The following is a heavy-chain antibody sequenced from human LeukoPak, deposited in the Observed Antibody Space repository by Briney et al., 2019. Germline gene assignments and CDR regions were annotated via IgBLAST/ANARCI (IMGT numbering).Heavy chain of an antibody. Sequence: SETLSLTCTVSGGSISTSSYYWGWVRQPPGKGLEWIGNIFYSGSTYYSPSLKSRVTISVDTSKNQFSLKLSSVTAADTAVYYCAPGPSAATPWDTHWFDPWGQGTLVTVSS. CDR2: IFYSGST. V-gene: IGHV4-39*01. CDR3: APGPSAATPWDTHWFDP. D-gene: IGHD6-25*01. CDR1: GGSISTSSYY. J-gene: IGHJ5*02.